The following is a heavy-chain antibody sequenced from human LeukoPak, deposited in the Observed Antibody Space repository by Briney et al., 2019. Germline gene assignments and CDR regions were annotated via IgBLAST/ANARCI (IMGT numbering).Heavy chain of an antibody. CDR2: LSGSGGST. Sequence: GGSLRLSCAASGFTFSNYAMSWVRQAPGKGLEWVSALSGSGGSTYYADSVKGRFTISRDNSKTTVYLQMNSLRAEDTAVYYCAKIDEGSSWPYYYGMDVWGQGTTVTVSS. J-gene: IGHJ6*02. CDR3: AKIDEGSSWPYYYGMDV. V-gene: IGHV3-23*01. CDR1: GFTFSNYA. D-gene: IGHD6-13*01.